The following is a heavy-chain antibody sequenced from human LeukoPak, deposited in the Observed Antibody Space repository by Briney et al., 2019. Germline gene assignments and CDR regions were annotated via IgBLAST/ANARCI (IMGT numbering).Heavy chain of an antibody. V-gene: IGHV4-39*01. CDR2: IYYSGTT. CDR1: GGSISSTSYY. J-gene: IGHJ4*02. D-gene: IGHD3-10*01. Sequence: SETPSLTCTVSGGSISSTSYYWGWIRQPPGEGLEWIGSIYYSGTTYYNPSLKSRVTISLDTSQNQFSLRVTSVTAADTAVYYCASQVGYGSGTYYNKLFDYWGQGTLLTVSS. CDR3: ASQVGYGSGTYYNKLFDY.